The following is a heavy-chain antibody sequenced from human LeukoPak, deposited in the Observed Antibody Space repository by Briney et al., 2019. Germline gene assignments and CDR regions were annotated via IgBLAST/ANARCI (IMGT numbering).Heavy chain of an antibody. J-gene: IGHJ4*02. D-gene: IGHD3-22*01. Sequence: PSEALSLTCAVYGGSFSGYYWSWIRQPPGKGLDWIGEINHSGSTNYNPSLKSRVTISVDTSKNQFSLKLSSVTAADTAVYYCASSQWGSSGYDFVYWGQGTLVTVSS. CDR3: ASSQWGSSGYDFVY. CDR2: INHSGST. V-gene: IGHV4-34*01. CDR1: GGSFSGYY.